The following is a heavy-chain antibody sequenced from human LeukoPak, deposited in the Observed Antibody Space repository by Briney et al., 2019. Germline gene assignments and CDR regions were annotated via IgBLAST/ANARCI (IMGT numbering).Heavy chain of an antibody. CDR2: ISRRGDSI. CDR3: AKESPYCGGDCYYLSDY. V-gene: IGHV3-23*01. Sequence: PGGSLRLSCAASGFTFSTYAMSWVRQAPGKGLEWVSAISRRGDSIYYADSVKGRFTISRDNSKNTLYLQMNSLRAEDTAVYYCAKESPYCGGDCYYLSDYWGQGALVTVSS. CDR1: GFTFSTYA. D-gene: IGHD2-21*02. J-gene: IGHJ4*02.